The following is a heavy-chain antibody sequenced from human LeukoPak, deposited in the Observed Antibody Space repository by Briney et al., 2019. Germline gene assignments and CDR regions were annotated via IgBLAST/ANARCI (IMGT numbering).Heavy chain of an antibody. CDR2: ISGSGSTK. V-gene: IGHV3-48*03. CDR1: GFASAFTFSTYE. J-gene: IGHJ2*01. D-gene: IGHD2-8*01. Sequence: GGSLRLSCTASGFASAFTFSTYEMNWVRQAPGKGLEWLSHISGSGSTKYHADSVKGRFIVSRDNTKNSLYLQMNSLRVEDTAIYSWASDASAYSNGVHWYLDLWGRGTLVTVSS. CDR3: ASDASAYSNGVHWYLDL.